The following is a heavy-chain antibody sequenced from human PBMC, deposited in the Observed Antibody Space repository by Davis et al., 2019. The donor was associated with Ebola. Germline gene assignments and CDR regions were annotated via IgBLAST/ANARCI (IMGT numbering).Heavy chain of an antibody. CDR2: IYSGGST. J-gene: IGHJ4*02. D-gene: IGHD3-3*01. V-gene: IGHV3-53*01. CDR3: ARDGDYDFWSGYPDY. CDR1: GFTVSSNY. Sequence: GESLKISCAASGFTVSSNYMSWVRQAPGKGLEWVSVIYSGGSTYYADSVKGRFTISRHNSKNSLFLQMNSLRDEDTAVYYCARDGDYDFWSGYPDYWGQGTLVTVSS.